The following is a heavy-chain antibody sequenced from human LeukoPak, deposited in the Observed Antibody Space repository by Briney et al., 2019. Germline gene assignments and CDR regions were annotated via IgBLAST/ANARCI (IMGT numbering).Heavy chain of an antibody. J-gene: IGHJ4*02. CDR3: ARDVAGSLDY. CDR2: IKQDESEK. Sequence: PGGSLRLSCVASGLTFSSYWMAWVRQAPGKGLEWVANIKQDESEKNYVDSVKGRFTISRDNAKNSLFLQMNSLRVEDTAVYYCARDVAGSLDYWGQGTLVTVSS. V-gene: IGHV3-7*01. CDR1: GLTFSSYW. D-gene: IGHD1-26*01.